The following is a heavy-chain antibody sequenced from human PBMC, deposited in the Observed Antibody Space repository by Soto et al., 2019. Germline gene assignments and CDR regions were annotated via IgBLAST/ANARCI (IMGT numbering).Heavy chain of an antibody. CDR2: SRSKGNSYTT. J-gene: IGHJ3*01. CDR3: TRGPYCSGGTCPGALDF. D-gene: IGHD2-15*01. Sequence: EVQLVESGGGLVQPGGSLRLSCATSGFTLSDHYMDWVRQAPGKGLEWVARSRSKGNSYTTEYAASVKGRFTISRDDSQNSLFLQMNSLKTDDTAVYHCTRGPYCSGGTCPGALDFWGQGTMVTVSS. CDR1: GFTLSDHY. V-gene: IGHV3-72*01.